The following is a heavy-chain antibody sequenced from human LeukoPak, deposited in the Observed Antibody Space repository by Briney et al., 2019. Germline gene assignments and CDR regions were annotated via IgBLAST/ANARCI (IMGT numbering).Heavy chain of an antibody. CDR3: ATARITFGGVIVMPFDY. V-gene: IGHV1-24*01. D-gene: IGHD3-16*02. CDR2: FDPEDGET. J-gene: IGHJ4*02. CDR1: GYTLTELS. Sequence: EASVKVSCKVSGYTLTELSMHWVRQAPGKGLEWMGGFDPEDGETIYAQKFQGRVTMTEDTYTDTAYMELSSLRSEDTAVYYCATARITFGGVIVMPFDYWGQGTLVTVSS.